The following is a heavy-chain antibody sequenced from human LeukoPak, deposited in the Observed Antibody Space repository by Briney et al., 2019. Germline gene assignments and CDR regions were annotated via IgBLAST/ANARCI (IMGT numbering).Heavy chain of an antibody. V-gene: IGHV1-69*04. CDR3: ARGTVDTAMARSSNAFDI. D-gene: IGHD5-18*01. Sequence: SVTVSFKASGGTFSSYAISWVRQAPGQGLEWMGRIIPILGIANYAQKFQGRVTITADKSTSTAYMELSSLRSEDTAVYYCARGTVDTAMARSSNAFDIWGQGTMVTVSS. CDR2: IIPILGIA. J-gene: IGHJ3*02. CDR1: GGTFSSYA.